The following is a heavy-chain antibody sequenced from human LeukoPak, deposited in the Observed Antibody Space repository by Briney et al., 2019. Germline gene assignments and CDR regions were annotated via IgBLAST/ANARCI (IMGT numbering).Heavy chain of an antibody. Sequence: ASVKVSCKASGYTFTSYGISWVRQAPGQGLEWMGWISAYNGNTNYAQKLQGRVTMTTDTSTSTAYMELRSLRSDDTAVYYCARDYGTAMVSPLYYYYGMDVWGQETTVTVSS. J-gene: IGHJ6*02. V-gene: IGHV1-18*01. CDR2: ISAYNGNT. CDR1: GYTFTSYG. CDR3: ARDYGTAMVSPLYYYYGMDV. D-gene: IGHD5-18*01.